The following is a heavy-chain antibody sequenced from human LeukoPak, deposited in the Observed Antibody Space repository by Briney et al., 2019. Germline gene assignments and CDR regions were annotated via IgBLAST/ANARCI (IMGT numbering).Heavy chain of an antibody. CDR2: IYYSGST. J-gene: IGHJ4*02. CDR1: GGSISSSSYY. V-gene: IGHV4-39*01. CDR3: ARDIVATISGDY. D-gene: IGHD5-12*01. Sequence: SETLSLTCTVSGGSISSSSYYWGWIRQPPGKGLEWIGSIYYSGSTYYNPSLKSRVTISVDTSKNQFSLRLSSVTAADTAVYYCARDIVATISGDYWGQGTLVTVSS.